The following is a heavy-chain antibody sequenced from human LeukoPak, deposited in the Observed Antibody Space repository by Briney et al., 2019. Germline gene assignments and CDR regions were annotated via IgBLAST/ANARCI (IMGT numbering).Heavy chain of an antibody. J-gene: IGHJ4*02. Sequence: AGGSLRLSCAVSGFTFRSYWMHWVRQAPGKGLVWVSRINSDGSTTAYADSVKGRFTISRDNAENALYLQMNSLRAEDTAVYYCARDSGTGSAWYPFDYWGQGTLVTVSS. V-gene: IGHV3-74*03. CDR2: INSDGSTT. CDR1: GFTFRSYW. CDR3: ARDSGTGSAWYPFDY. D-gene: IGHD6-19*01.